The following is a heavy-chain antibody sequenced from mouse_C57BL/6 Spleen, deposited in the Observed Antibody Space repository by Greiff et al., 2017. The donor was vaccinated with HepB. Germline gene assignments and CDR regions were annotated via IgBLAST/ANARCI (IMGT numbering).Heavy chain of an antibody. Sequence: QVQLQQSGPELVKPGASVKISCKASGYAFSSSWMNWVKQSPGKGLEWIGRIYPGDGDTNYNGKFKGKATLTADKSSSTAYMQLSSLTSEDSAVYFCARSYGNYVAWFAYWGQGTLVTVSA. CDR2: IYPGDGDT. V-gene: IGHV1-82*01. D-gene: IGHD2-10*02. J-gene: IGHJ3*01. CDR1: GYAFSSSW. CDR3: ARSYGNYVAWFAY.